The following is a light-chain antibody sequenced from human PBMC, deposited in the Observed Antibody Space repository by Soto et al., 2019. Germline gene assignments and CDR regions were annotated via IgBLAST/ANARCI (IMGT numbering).Light chain of an antibody. CDR3: QQYGSSPSYT. V-gene: IGKV3-20*01. CDR2: GAS. J-gene: IGKJ2*01. Sequence: EIVLTQSPGTLSLSPGERATLSCRASQSVSRSSLAWYQQKPGQAPRLLIYGASSRATGIPDRFSGSGSGTDFTLTISRLEPEDFAVYYCQQYGSSPSYTFGQGTKLEIK. CDR1: QSVSRSS.